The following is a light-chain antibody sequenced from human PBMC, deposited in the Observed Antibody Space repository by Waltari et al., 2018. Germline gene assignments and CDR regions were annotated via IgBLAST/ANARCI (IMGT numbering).Light chain of an antibody. J-gene: IGKJ4*01. Sequence: IQMTQSPSRLSASLGDRVTINCRASESVSTWLAWYQQKPGKAPKLLIYRASSLEGEVPSRFTGSGYGTEFTLTINNLQPEDFATYFCQQYASTSLTFGGGTEVE. CDR2: RAS. CDR1: ESVSTW. CDR3: QQYASTSLT. V-gene: IGKV1-5*03.